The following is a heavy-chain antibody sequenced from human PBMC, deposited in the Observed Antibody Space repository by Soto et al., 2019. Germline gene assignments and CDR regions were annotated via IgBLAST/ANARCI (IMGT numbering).Heavy chain of an antibody. Sequence: HPGGSLRLSCAASGFTFSSYGMHWVRQAPGKGLEWVAVISYDGSNKYYADSVKGRFTISRDNSKNTLYLQMNSLRAEDTAVYYCAKGARPTVFDYYYYGMDVWGQGTTVTVS. D-gene: IGHD4-4*01. CDR1: GFTFSSYG. CDR2: ISYDGSNK. CDR3: AKGARPTVFDYYYYGMDV. J-gene: IGHJ6*02. V-gene: IGHV3-30*18.